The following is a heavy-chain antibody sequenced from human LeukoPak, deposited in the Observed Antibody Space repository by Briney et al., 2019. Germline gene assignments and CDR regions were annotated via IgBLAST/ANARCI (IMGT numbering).Heavy chain of an antibody. D-gene: IGHD6-19*01. CDR1: GFTFSSYS. CDR2: IRSSDTTI. V-gene: IGHV3-48*02. CDR3: ARDAQWAFDF. Sequence: PGESLRLSCAASGFTFSSYSMNWVRQAPGKGLEWISYIRSSDTTIYYADSVKGRFTISTDNAKNSLYLQMNSLRDEDTAVYYCARDAQWAFDFWGQGTMVTVSA. J-gene: IGHJ3*01.